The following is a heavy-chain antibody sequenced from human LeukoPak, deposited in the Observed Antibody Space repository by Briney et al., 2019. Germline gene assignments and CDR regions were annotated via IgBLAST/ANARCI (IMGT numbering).Heavy chain of an antibody. V-gene: IGHV3-7*05. Sequence: GGSLILSCAAPGFSFSNFWMSWVRQAPGKGLEWVANIKEDGSEKYYVDSVKGRFTISRDNAKNSLYLQMNSLRAEDTAVYYCARWAESNDYWGQGTLVTVSS. CDR3: ARWAESNDY. J-gene: IGHJ4*02. CDR1: GFSFSNFW. CDR2: IKEDGSEK.